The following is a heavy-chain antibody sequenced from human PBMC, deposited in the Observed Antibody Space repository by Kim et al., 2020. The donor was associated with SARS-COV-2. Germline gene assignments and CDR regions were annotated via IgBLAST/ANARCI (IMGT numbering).Heavy chain of an antibody. CDR1: GGTFSSYA. CDR2: IIPIFGTA. D-gene: IGHD3-16*02. Sequence: SVKVSCKASGGTFSSYAISWVRQAPGQGLEWMGGIIPIFGTANYAQKFQGRVTITADESTSTAYMELSSLRSEDTAVYYCARGAYYDYVWGSYRNARYFDYWGQGTLVTVSS. CDR3: ARGAYYDYVWGSYRNARYFDY. J-gene: IGHJ4*02. V-gene: IGHV1-69*13.